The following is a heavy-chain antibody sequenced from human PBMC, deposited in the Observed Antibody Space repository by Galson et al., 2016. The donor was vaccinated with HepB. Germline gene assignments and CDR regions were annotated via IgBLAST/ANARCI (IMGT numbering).Heavy chain of an antibody. V-gene: IGHV3-64*01. CDR1: GFIFPNFV. CDR2: ININGDSP. CDR3: ARGRQCINGVCYYLDY. D-gene: IGHD2-8*01. J-gene: IGHJ4*02. Sequence: SLRLSCAASGFIFPNFVIYWVRQAPGKGLEYVSGININGDSPYYAKSVRDRFTISRDNSKNTVYLQMGSLRPEDMAVYYCARGRQCINGVCYYLDYWGQGTLVTVSS.